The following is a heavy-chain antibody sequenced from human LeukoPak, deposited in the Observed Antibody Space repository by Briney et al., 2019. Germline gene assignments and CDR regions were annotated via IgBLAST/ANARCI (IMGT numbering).Heavy chain of an antibody. Sequence: SETLSLTCTVSGGSISSYYWSWIRQPPGKGLEWIGYIYYSGSTNYNPSLKSRVTISVDTSKNQFSLKLSSVTAADTAVYYCVRRSLSSPFDYWGQGTLVTVSS. V-gene: IGHV4-59*01. CDR2: IYYSGST. D-gene: IGHD6-6*01. CDR3: VRRSLSSPFDY. J-gene: IGHJ4*02. CDR1: GGSISSYY.